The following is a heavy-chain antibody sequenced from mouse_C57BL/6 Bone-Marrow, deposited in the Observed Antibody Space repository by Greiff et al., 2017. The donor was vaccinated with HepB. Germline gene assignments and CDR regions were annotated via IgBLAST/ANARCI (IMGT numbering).Heavy chain of an antibody. CDR2: IDPSDSYT. CDR1: GYTFTSYW. Sequence: QVQLQQPGAELVKPGASVKLSCKASGYTFTSYWMQWVKQRPGQGLEWIGEIDPSDSYTNYNQKFKGKATLTVATSSSTAYMQLSSRTSEDSAVFYCAMGGSSPFDYWGQGTTLTVSS. D-gene: IGHD1-1*01. J-gene: IGHJ2*01. CDR3: AMGGSSPFDY. V-gene: IGHV1-50*01.